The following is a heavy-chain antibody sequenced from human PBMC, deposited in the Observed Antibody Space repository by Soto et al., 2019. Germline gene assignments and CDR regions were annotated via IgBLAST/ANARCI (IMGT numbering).Heavy chain of an antibody. V-gene: IGHV2-5*02. CDR3: AHTRVERYVDY. J-gene: IGHJ4*02. Sequence: QITLKESGPTLVKPTQTLTLTCTFSGFSLSTSGVGVGWIRQPPGKALEWLALIYWDDDKRYSPSLKSRLTITKDTSKNQVVLTMTNIDPVDTATHYCAHTRVERYVDYWGQGTLVTVSS. CDR1: GFSLSTSGVG. CDR2: IYWDDDK. D-gene: IGHD1-1*01.